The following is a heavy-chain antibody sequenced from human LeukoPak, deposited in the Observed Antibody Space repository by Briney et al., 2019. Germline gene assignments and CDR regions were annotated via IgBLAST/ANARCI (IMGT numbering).Heavy chain of an antibody. D-gene: IGHD3-10*01. J-gene: IGHJ4*02. CDR2: VSYSGSS. CDR3: ASESVRGVDYFDY. V-gene: IGHV4-39*01. CDR1: GGSISNSDYY. Sequence: PSETLSLTCTVSGGSISNSDYYWGWLRLPPGEELDWSGSVSYSGSSYYKSSLKSRVTISVDTSKNQFSLRLSSVTAADTAVYYCASESVRGVDYFDYWGQGTLVTVSS.